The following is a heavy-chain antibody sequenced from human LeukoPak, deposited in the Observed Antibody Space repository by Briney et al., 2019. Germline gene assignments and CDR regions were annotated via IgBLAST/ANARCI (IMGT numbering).Heavy chain of an antibody. D-gene: IGHD2-15*01. J-gene: IGHJ4*02. V-gene: IGHV3-23*01. Sequence: PGGSLRLSCAASGFTFSIYAMTGVRQAPGKGLEWVSAISGSGGGTYYADSVKGRFTISRDNSKNTLYLQMNSLRAEDTAVYYCAKLVAAKRFEEFDYWGQGTLVTVSS. CDR3: AKLVAAKRFEEFDY. CDR1: GFTFSIYA. CDR2: ISGSGGGT.